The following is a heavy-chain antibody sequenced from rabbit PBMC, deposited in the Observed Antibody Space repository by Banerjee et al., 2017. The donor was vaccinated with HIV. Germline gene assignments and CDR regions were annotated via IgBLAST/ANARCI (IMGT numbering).Heavy chain of an antibody. Sequence: QEQLVESGGGLVKPEGSLTLTCTASGFSFSNKYVMCWVRQAPGKGLEWIAFIDAGTSGITYYASWAKGRFTISKTSSTTVTLQMTSLTAADTATYFCARDLTGVTGWNFNLWGQGTLVTVS. CDR3: ARDLTGVTGWNFNL. CDR2: IDAGTSGIT. J-gene: IGHJ4*01. D-gene: IGHD7-1*01. CDR1: GFSFSNKYV. V-gene: IGHV1S45*01.